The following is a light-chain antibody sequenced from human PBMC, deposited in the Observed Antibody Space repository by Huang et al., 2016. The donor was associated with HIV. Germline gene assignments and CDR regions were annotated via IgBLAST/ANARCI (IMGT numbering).Light chain of an antibody. CDR2: GAS. J-gene: IGKJ1*01. Sequence: EIVMTQSPATLSVSPGERPTLSCRASQSVSSDLAWYQLKPGQAPRLLIYGASIRATGIPARFSGSGSGTDFTLTISSLQSEDFAVYFCQQYNNWPRTFGQGTKVEIK. CDR3: QQYNNWPRT. V-gene: IGKV3-15*01. CDR1: QSVSSD.